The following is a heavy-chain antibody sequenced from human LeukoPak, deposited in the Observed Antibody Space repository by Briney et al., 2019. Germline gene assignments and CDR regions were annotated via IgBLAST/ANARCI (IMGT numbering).Heavy chain of an antibody. J-gene: IGHJ5*02. V-gene: IGHV4-39*07. CDR2: MYYSGST. CDR1: GGSISSISYY. D-gene: IGHD3-3*01. CDR3: ARRYYDFSLDP. Sequence: SETLSLTCTVSGGSISSISYYWGWIRQPPGKGLEWIVSMYYSGSTYNNPSLKSRVTISVDTSKNQFSLKLSSVTAADTAVYYCARRYYDFSLDPWGQGTLVTVSS.